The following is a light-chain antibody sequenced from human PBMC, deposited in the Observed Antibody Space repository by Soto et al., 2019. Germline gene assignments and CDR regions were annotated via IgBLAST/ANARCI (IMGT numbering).Light chain of an antibody. Sequence: QSVLTQPASVSVSPGQSITISCTGTSSDVGDYNYVSWYQQHPGKAPKLMIYDVSFRPSGVSNRFSGSKSGNTASLTISGLQAEDEADYYCSSYTSSSSYVFATGTKVTVL. J-gene: IGLJ1*01. CDR1: SSDVGDYNY. CDR2: DVS. CDR3: SSYTSSSSYV. V-gene: IGLV2-14*01.